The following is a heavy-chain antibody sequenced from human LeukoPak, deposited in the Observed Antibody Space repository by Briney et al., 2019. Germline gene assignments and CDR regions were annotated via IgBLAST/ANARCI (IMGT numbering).Heavy chain of an antibody. D-gene: IGHD6-6*01. CDR3: ARVPIAAHAFDI. CDR2: ISSSSSYI. CDR1: GFTFSSYS. V-gene: IGHV3-21*01. Sequence: PGGSLRLSCAASGFTFSSYSMNWVRQAPGKGLEWVSSISSSSSYIYYADSVKGRFTISRDNAKNSLYLQMNSLRAEDTAVYYCARVPIAAHAFDIWGQGTMVTVSS. J-gene: IGHJ3*02.